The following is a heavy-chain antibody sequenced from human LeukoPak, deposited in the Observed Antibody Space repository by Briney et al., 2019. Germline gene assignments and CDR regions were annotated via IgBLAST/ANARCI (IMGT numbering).Heavy chain of an antibody. Sequence: SQTLSLTCVISGDSVSSDTAAWNWIRQSPSRGLEWLGRTYYRSKWTFDYALSVKSRIVISPDTSKNQFSLHLNSVTPEDTALYYCARQYGYFDYWGQGSLVTVSS. CDR2: TYYRSKWTF. CDR3: ARQYGYFDY. D-gene: IGHD2-2*01. J-gene: IGHJ4*02. V-gene: IGHV6-1*01. CDR1: GDSVSSDTAA.